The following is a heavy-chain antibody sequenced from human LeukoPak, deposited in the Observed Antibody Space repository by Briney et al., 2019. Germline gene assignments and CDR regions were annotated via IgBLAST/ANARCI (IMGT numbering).Heavy chain of an antibody. J-gene: IGHJ4*02. CDR3: ARYYYDSSGYPYYFDY. CDR1: GFTFRSHA. CDR2: IYSGGST. V-gene: IGHV3-53*01. Sequence: PGGSLRLSCAASGFTFRSHAMSWVRQAPGKGLEWVSVIYSGGSTYYADSVKGRFTISRDNSKNTVYLQMNSLRAEDTAVYYCARYYYDSSGYPYYFDYWGQGTLVTVSS. D-gene: IGHD3-22*01.